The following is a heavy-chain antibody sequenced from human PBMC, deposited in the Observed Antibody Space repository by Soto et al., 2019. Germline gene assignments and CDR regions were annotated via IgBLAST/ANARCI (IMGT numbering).Heavy chain of an antibody. J-gene: IGHJ5*02. CDR3: ARDFSPSGYTYFDP. V-gene: IGHV4-59*12. D-gene: IGHD6-13*01. CDR1: GGSISSYY. CDR2: IYYSGST. Sequence: SETLSLTCTVSGGSISSYYWSWIRQPPGKGLEWIGYIYYSGSTNYNPSLKSRVTISEDAAKNQFSLNLTSVTAADTAVYYCARDFSPSGYTYFDPWGQGTLVTVSS.